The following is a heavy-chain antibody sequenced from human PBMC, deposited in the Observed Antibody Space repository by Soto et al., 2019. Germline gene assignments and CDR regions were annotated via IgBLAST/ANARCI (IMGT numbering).Heavy chain of an antibody. J-gene: IGHJ4*02. CDR3: ASVWSGYSGAQY. D-gene: IGHD3-3*01. Sequence: PGGSLRLSCAASGFTFSSYEMISVRQAPGEGLECLSYITRGGSIIHYADSVKGRFTISRDNAKNSLYLQMNSLRADDSAVYYCASVWSGYSGAQYWGQGTLVTVSS. CDR1: GFTFSSYE. CDR2: ITRGGSII. V-gene: IGHV3-48*03.